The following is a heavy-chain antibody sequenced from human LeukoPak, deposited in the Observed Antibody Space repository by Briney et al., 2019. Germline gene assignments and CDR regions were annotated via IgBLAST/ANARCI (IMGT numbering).Heavy chain of an antibody. CDR1: GFTFSTSW. CDR2: TYSDGTT. J-gene: IGHJ4*02. V-gene: IGHV3-53*01. CDR3: ARGAAYDSSGSPDS. Sequence: GRSLRLSCAASGFTFSTSWMTWVRQAPGKGLEWVSLTYSDGTTYYSDSVKGRFTVSRDNSKSTLYLHMNSLRVNDTAVYYCARGAAYDSSGSPDSWGQGTLVTVSS. D-gene: IGHD3-22*01.